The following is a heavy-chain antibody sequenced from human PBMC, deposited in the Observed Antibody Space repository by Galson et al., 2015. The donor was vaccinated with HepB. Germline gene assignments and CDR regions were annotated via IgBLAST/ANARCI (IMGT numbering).Heavy chain of an antibody. D-gene: IGHD7-27*01. V-gene: IGHV1-8*01. Sequence: SVKVSCKASGYSFTTYDINWVRQASGQGLEWMGWMNPSSGNTGYAQKFRGRVTMTRNISISTAYMELSSLRSEDTAIYYCVRLTVAPTPKGFYYGSDVWGRGTTVTVSS. J-gene: IGHJ6*02. CDR2: MNPSSGNT. CDR3: VRLTVAPTPKGFYYGSDV. CDR1: GYSFTTYD.